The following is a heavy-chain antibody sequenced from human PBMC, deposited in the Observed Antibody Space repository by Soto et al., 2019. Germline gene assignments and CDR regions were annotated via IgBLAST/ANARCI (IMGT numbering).Heavy chain of an antibody. J-gene: IGHJ4*02. V-gene: IGHV3-48*01. CDR1: GFTFSSYS. D-gene: IGHD3-3*01. Sequence: SLRLSCAASGFTFSSYSMNWVRQAPGKGLEWVSSISSSTIYYADSVKGRFTISRDNAKNSLYLQMNSLRAEDTAVYYCARSTFGVVITHFDYWSQGTLVTVSS. CDR3: ARSTFGVVITHFDY. CDR2: ISSSTI.